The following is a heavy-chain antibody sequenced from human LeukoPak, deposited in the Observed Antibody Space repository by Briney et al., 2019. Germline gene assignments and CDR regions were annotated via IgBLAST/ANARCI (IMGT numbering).Heavy chain of an antibody. Sequence: PGGSLRLSCAASGFTFSSYGMHWVRQAPGKGLEWVAVISYDGSNKYYADSVKGRFTISRDNSKNTLYLQMNSLRAEDTAVYYCAAMGVRIYWGQGTLVTVSS. J-gene: IGHJ4*02. CDR2: ISYDGSNK. D-gene: IGHD5-18*01. CDR3: AAMGVRIY. CDR1: GFTFSSYG. V-gene: IGHV3-30*03.